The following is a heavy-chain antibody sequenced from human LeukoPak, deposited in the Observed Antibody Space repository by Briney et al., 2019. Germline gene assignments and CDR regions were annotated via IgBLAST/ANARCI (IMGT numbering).Heavy chain of an antibody. Sequence: GGSLRLSCAASGFTFSSYAMSWVRQAPGKGLEWVSSISDSGGSTYYADSVKGRFTISRDNSKNTLYLQMNSLRAEDTAVYYCARVIAKYYDFWSGYYYYYYMDVWGKGTTVTVSS. J-gene: IGHJ6*03. V-gene: IGHV3-23*01. CDR2: ISDSGGST. D-gene: IGHD3-3*01. CDR1: GFTFSSYA. CDR3: ARVIAKYYDFWSGYYYYYYMDV.